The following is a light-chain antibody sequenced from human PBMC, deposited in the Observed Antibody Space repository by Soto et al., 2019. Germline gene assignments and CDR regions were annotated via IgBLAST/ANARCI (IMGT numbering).Light chain of an antibody. V-gene: IGLV2-8*01. CDR1: SSDVGAYNC. J-gene: IGLJ1*01. CDR3: LSLHGDSKYV. Sequence: QSALTQPPSASGSAGQSVTISCTGTSSDVGAYNCVSWYQQHPYKAPKLIIYEVRKRPSGVPDRFSGSNSGNTASLTVSGLQAEDEAEYYCLSLHGDSKYVFGTGTKLTVL. CDR2: EVR.